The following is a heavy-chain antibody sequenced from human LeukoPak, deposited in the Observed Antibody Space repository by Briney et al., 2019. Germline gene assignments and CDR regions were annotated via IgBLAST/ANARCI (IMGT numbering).Heavy chain of an antibody. Sequence: ASVKVTCKASGYTFTSYYMHWVRQAPGQGLEWMEIINPSGGSTSYAQKCQGRVTMTRDMSTSTVYMELSSLRSEDTAVYYCARDHKYCSSTSCYVGYYMDVWGKGTTVTVSS. CDR3: ARDHKYCSSTSCYVGYYMDV. D-gene: IGHD2-2*01. J-gene: IGHJ6*03. CDR2: INPSGGST. V-gene: IGHV1-46*01. CDR1: GYTFTSYY.